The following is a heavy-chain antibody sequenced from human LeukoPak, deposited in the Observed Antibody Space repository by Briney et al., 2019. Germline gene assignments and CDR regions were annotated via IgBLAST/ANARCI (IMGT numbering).Heavy chain of an antibody. D-gene: IGHD6-13*01. V-gene: IGHV3-23*01. J-gene: IGHJ4*02. Sequence: GGSLRLSCAASGFTFSSYAMSWVRQAPGKGLEWVSAISGSGGSTYYADSMKGRFTISRDNSKNTLYLQMNSLRAEDTAVYYCAKGATSISSSWYTPFDYWGQGTLVTVSS. CDR3: AKGATSISSSWYTPFDY. CDR2: ISGSGGST. CDR1: GFTFSSYA.